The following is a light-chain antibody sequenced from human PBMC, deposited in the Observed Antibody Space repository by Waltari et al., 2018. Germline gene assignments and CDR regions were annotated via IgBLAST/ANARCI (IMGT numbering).Light chain of an antibody. Sequence: QSVLTQPPSASGTPGQPVTISCSGSSSNIGTNAVPWYQQLPGTDPRLLIFNNDQRLSGVPDRFSASKSGTSASLAISGLQSEDEADYYCAAWDDSLNGLFGGGTKLTVL. CDR3: AAWDDSLNGL. J-gene: IGLJ3*02. CDR1: SSNIGTNA. CDR2: NND. V-gene: IGLV1-44*01.